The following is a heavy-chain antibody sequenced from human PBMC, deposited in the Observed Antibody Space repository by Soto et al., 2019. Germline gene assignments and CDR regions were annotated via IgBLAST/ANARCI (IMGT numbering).Heavy chain of an antibody. Sequence: SVKVSCKASGFTFSTSAVQWVRQARGQRPEWMGWIVGGSGNTNYAQNSQERVIITRDMSTSTVYMELSSLRSDDTAVYFCAARRSGLYAMDVWGQGTKVTVYS. J-gene: IGHJ6*02. CDR3: AARRSGLYAMDV. CDR2: IVGGSGNT. CDR1: GFTFSTSA. V-gene: IGHV1-58*01. D-gene: IGHD5-12*01.